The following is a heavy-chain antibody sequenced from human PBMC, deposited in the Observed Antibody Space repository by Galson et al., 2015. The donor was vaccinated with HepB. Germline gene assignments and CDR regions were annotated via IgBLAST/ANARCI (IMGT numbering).Heavy chain of an antibody. J-gene: IGHJ4*02. CDR1: GGTFSSYA. CDR2: IIPIFGTA. D-gene: IGHD2-8*02. Sequence: SCKASGGTFSSYAISWVRQAPGQGLEWMGGIIPIFGTANYAQKFQGRVTITADESTSTVYMEVSSPTSEDTALYYCAREWVFTGTFPLINWGQGTLVTVSS. V-gene: IGHV1-69*01. CDR3: AREWVFTGTFPLIN.